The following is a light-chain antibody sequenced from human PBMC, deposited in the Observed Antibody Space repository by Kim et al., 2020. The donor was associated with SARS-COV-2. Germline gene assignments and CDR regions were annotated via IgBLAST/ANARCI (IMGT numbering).Light chain of an antibody. V-gene: IGLV1-40*01. CDR2: GNS. CDR3: QSYDSSLSGSV. J-gene: IGLJ2*01. CDR1: GSNIGARKD. Sequence: RDTISYPGGGSNIGARKDVHWYQPLQGTAPKLLIYGNSNRPSGVPDRFSGSKSGTSASLAITGLQAEDEADYYCQSYDSSLSGSVFGGGTQLTVL.